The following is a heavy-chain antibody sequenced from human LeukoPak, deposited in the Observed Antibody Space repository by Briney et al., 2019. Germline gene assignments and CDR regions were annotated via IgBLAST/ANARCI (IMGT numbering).Heavy chain of an antibody. CDR3: ARGVPGYCSSTSCYPFDY. CDR2: INHSGST. J-gene: IGHJ4*02. Sequence: PSETLSLTCAVYGGSFSGYNWSWIRQPPGKGLEWIGEINHSGSTNYNPSLKSRVTISVDTSKNQFSLKLSSVTAADTAVYYCARGVPGYCSSTSCYPFDYWGQGTLVTVSS. D-gene: IGHD2-2*01. V-gene: IGHV4-34*01. CDR1: GGSFSGYN.